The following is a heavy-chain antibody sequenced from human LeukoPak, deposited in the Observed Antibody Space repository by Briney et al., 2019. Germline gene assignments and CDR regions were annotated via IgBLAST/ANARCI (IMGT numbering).Heavy chain of an antibody. Sequence: GGSLRLSCSASGFTFSYYSMNWVRQAPGKGLEWVASISSRSSYIYYEDSLKGRFTISRDDAKNTVDLQMNSLRGEDTAVYYCVRGRGSYGWFDPWGQGTLVTVSS. CDR1: GFTFSYYS. CDR2: ISSRSSYI. D-gene: IGHD3-10*01. CDR3: VRGRGSYGWFDP. V-gene: IGHV3-21*01. J-gene: IGHJ5*02.